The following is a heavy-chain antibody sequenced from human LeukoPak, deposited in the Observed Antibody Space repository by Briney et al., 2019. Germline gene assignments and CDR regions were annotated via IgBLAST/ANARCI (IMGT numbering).Heavy chain of an antibody. D-gene: IGHD3-10*01. Sequence: GESLKISCKGSGYTFIGYWIGWVRQMPGKGLEWMGIIYPSDSDTRYSPSFQGQVTISADKSISTAYLQWSSLKASDTAMYYCATIDGDGSRSQSGDSWGQGTLVTVSS. CDR1: GYTFIGYW. CDR3: ATIDGDGSRSQSGDS. J-gene: IGHJ4*02. V-gene: IGHV5-51*01. CDR2: IYPSDSDT.